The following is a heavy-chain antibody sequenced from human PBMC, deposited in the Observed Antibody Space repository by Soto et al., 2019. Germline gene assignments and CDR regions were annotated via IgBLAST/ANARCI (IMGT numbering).Heavy chain of an antibody. Sequence: EAQLLESGGDLVQPGGSLRLSCAASEFSFDDSAMSWVRQAPGTGLEWVSSITYTGVSTYYADSVKGRFTISRDNSRDTLFLQMNSLRAEDMAIYYGAKSSVWYPYFDSWGQGTLVTVAS. CDR1: EFSFDDSA. J-gene: IGHJ4*02. CDR3: AKSSVWYPYFDS. V-gene: IGHV3-23*01. CDR2: ITYTGVST. D-gene: IGHD6-13*01.